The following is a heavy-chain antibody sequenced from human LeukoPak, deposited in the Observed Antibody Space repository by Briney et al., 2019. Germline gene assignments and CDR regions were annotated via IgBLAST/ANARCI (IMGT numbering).Heavy chain of an antibody. D-gene: IGHD3-22*01. V-gene: IGHV3-21*01. CDR2: ISSSSSYI. CDR1: GFTFSSYG. CDR3: ARSSSGYYNYFDY. Sequence: GGSLRLSCAASGFTFSSYGMNWVRQAPGKGLEWVSSISSSSSYIYYADSVKGRFTISRDNAKNSLYLQMNSLRAEDTAVYYCARSSSGYYNYFDYWGQGTLVTVSS. J-gene: IGHJ4*02.